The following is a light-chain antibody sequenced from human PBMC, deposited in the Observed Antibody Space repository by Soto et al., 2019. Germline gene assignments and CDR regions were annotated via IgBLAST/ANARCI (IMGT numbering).Light chain of an antibody. CDR3: CSYAGGSLV. CDR2: EGA. J-gene: IGLJ2*01. CDR1: SSDVGIYNL. Sequence: QSVLTQPASVSGSPGQSITISCTGTSSDVGIYNLVSWYQQYPGKAPKLIIYEGARRPSGVSNRFSASKSGNTASLTISGLQAEDEADYYCCSYAGGSLVFGGGTKLTVL. V-gene: IGLV2-23*01.